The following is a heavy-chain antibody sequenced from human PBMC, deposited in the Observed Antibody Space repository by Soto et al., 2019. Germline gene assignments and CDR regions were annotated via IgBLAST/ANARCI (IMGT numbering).Heavy chain of an antibody. CDR1: GFTFSGSA. V-gene: IGHV3-73*01. Sequence: EVQLVESGGGLVQPGGSLKLSCAASGFTFSGSAMHWVRPASGKGLEGVVRIRGETNSYATSYAASVKGRFTISRDDSKNTADLQMNSLKTEDPAVEYCTRQLYCAGGSWHPFDYWGQGTLVTVSS. CDR2: IRGETNSYAT. J-gene: IGHJ4*02. D-gene: IGHD2-15*01. CDR3: TRQLYCAGGSWHPFDY.